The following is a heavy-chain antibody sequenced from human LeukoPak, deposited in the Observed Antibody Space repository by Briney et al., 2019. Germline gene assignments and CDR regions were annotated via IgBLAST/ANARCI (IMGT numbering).Heavy chain of an antibody. CDR3: ARQPSSGWLYNWFDP. J-gene: IGHJ5*02. D-gene: IGHD6-19*01. Sequence: PSETLSLTCTVSGGSISSSSYYWGWIRQPPGKGLEWTGSIYYSGSTYYNPSLKSRVTISVDTSKNQFSLKLSSVTAADTSVYYCARQPSSGWLYNWFDPWGQGTLVTVSS. CDR1: GGSISSSSYY. CDR2: IYYSGST. V-gene: IGHV4-39*01.